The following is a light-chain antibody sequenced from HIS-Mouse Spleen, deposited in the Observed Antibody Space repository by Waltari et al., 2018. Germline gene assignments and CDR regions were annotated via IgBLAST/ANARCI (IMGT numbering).Light chain of an antibody. Sequence: EIVLTQSPGTLHLSPGDRATRSCRASQSVSSSYLAWYQQKPGQAPRLLIYGASSRATGIPDRFSGSGSGTDFTLTISRLEPEDFAVYYCQQYGSSPPWTFGQGTKVEIK. CDR1: QSVSSSY. V-gene: IGKV3-20*01. CDR2: GAS. J-gene: IGKJ1*01. CDR3: QQYGSSPPWT.